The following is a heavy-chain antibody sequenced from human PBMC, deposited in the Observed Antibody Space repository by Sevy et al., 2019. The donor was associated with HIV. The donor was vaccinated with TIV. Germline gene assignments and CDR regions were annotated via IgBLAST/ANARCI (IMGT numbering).Heavy chain of an antibody. Sequence: GGSLRLSCAASGFTFSSYSMVWVRQAPGKGLEWISYISGGSVMIDYADSVKGRFTISRDNVKKSVYLEMNSLRVEDTAVYYCARDWWDTYGYHWLDPWGPGTLVTVSS. J-gene: IGHJ5*02. V-gene: IGHV3-48*01. CDR3: ARDWWDTYGYHWLDP. CDR2: ISGGSVMI. D-gene: IGHD5-18*01. CDR1: GFTFSSYS.